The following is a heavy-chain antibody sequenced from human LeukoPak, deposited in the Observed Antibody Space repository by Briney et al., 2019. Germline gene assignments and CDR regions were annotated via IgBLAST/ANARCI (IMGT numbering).Heavy chain of an antibody. J-gene: IGHJ3*02. CDR1: VYTFTSYG. CDR2: ISAYNGNT. D-gene: IGHD1/OR15-1a*01. V-gene: IGHV1-18*01. CDR3: ERADEQGGAFDI. Sequence: ASVKVSCKASVYTFTSYGISWVRQAPGQGLEWIGWISAYNGNTNYAQKLQGRVTMTTDTSTSTAYMELRSLRSDDTAVYYCERADEQGGAFDIWGQGTMVTVSS.